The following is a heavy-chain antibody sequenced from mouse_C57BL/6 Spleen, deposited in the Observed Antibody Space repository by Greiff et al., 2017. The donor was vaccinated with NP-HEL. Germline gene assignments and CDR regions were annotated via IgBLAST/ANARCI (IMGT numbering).Heavy chain of an antibody. CDR1: GYAFTNYL. J-gene: IGHJ3*01. CDR3: ARDGNGNSFAY. D-gene: IGHD2-1*01. CDR2: INPGSGGT. Sequence: VQRVESGAELVRPGTSVKVSCKASGYAFTNYLIEWVKQRPGQGLEWIGVINPGSGGTNYNEKFKGKATLTADKSSSTAYMQLSSLTSEYSAVYFCARDGNGNSFAYWGQGTLVTVSA. V-gene: IGHV1-54*01.